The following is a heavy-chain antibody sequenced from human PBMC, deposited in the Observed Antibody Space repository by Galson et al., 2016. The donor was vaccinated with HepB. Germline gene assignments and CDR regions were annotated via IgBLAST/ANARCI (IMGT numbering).Heavy chain of an antibody. D-gene: IGHD6-13*01. CDR1: GFNISNHG. V-gene: IGHV3-23*01. CDR2: ISDTGAST. J-gene: IGHJ2*01. Sequence: SLRLSCAASGFNISNHGLNWVRQAPGKGLEWVSGISDTGASTYYGDSVKGRFTISRDNSKNTVFLQMNSLRAEDTDVYYCAKTAAVGTIWYFDLWGRGTLVTVSS. CDR3: AKTAAVGTIWYFDL.